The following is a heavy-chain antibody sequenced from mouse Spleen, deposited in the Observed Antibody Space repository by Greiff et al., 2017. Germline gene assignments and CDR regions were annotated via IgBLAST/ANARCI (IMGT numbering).Heavy chain of an antibody. CDR1: GYTFTDYE. J-gene: IGHJ3*01. CDR3: TREDQLGWFAY. V-gene: IGHV1-15*01. D-gene: IGHD4-1*02. Sequence: VQLQQSGAELVRPGASVTLSCKASGYTFTDYEMHWVKQTPVHGLEWIGAIDPETGGTAYNQKFKGKAILTADKSSSTAYMELRSLTSEDSAVYYCTREDQLGWFAYWGQGTLVTVSA. CDR2: IDPETGGT.